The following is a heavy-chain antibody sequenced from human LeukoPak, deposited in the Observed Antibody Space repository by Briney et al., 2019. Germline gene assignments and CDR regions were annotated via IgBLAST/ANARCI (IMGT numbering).Heavy chain of an antibody. D-gene: IGHD2-2*01. CDR3: ARADCPSSTCYLRRSWFDP. Sequence: GESLRLSCAASGFSLASYDMNWVRQAPGQGLELVSSISFSSTYIYYRASVKGRFTISRDNAKNSLYLEMNNLRAEDTAVYYCARADCPSSTCYLRRSWFDPWGQGTLVTVSS. CDR1: GFSLASYD. J-gene: IGHJ5*02. CDR2: ISFSSTYI. V-gene: IGHV3-21*06.